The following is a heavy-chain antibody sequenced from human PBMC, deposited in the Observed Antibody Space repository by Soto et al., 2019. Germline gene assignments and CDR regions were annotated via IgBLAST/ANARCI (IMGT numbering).Heavy chain of an antibody. CDR2: ISYDGSNK. CDR3: AKLSYYGGNYFDY. D-gene: IGHD1-26*01. CDR1: GFTFSSYG. J-gene: IGHJ4*02. V-gene: IGHV3-30*18. Sequence: QVQLVESGGGVVQPGRSLRLSCAASGFTFSSYGMHWVRQAPGKGLEWVAVISYDGSNKYYADSVKGRFPISRHNSKKPLNLQMKRRRAEDTAVYYGAKLSYYGGNYFDYWGQGTLVTVSS.